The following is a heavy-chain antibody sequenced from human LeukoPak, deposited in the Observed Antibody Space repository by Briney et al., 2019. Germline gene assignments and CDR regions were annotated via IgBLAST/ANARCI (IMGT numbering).Heavy chain of an antibody. J-gene: IGHJ5*02. CDR1: GSSVSNYY. CDR3: ARRVLMSSAGVPDTWLDP. Sequence: SETLSLTCTVSGSSVSNYYWNWIRRPPGKGLEWLGHICYRGSTIYNPSLNSRVTISLDTSKNQFSLNLNSVTAADTAVYYCARRVLMSSAGVPDTWLDPWGQGTLVTVSS. D-gene: IGHD6-19*01. CDR2: ICYRGST. V-gene: IGHV4-59*08.